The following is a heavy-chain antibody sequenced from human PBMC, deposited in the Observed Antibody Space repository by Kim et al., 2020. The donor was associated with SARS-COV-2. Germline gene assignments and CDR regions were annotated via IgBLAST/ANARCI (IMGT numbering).Heavy chain of an antibody. CDR3: ARKTRIAVAGTGFDY. CDR2: IYYSGST. D-gene: IGHD6-19*01. J-gene: IGHJ4*01. V-gene: IGHV4-39*01. Sequence: SETLSLTCTVSGGSISSSSYYWGWIRQPPGKGLEWIGSIYYSGSTYYNPSLKSRVTISVDTSKNQFSLKLSSVTAADTAVYYCARKTRIAVAGTGFDYWG. CDR1: GGSISSSSYY.